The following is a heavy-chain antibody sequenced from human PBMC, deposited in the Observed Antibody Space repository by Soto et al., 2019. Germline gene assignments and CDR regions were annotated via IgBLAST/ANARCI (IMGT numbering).Heavy chain of an antibody. V-gene: IGHV3-66*01. CDR3: ALRPGAFDI. CDR1: GFTVSSNY. Sequence: SGFTVSSNYMSWVRQAPGKGLERVSVIYSGGSTYYADSVKGRFTISRDNSKNTLYLQMNSLRAEDTAVYYCALRPGAFDIWGQGTMVTVSS. D-gene: IGHD3-16*01. CDR2: IYSGGST. J-gene: IGHJ3*02.